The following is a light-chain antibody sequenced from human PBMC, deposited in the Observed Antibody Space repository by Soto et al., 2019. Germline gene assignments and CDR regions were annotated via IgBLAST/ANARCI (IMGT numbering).Light chain of an antibody. CDR3: TSYTSSSTLGV. CDR1: SSDVGGYNR. CDR2: DVS. Sequence: QPVLTQPASVSGSPGQSITISCTGTSSDVGGYNRVSRYQQHPGKAAKLMIYDVSNRPSGVSNRFSGSKSGNTASLTISGLQAEDEADYYCTSYTSSSTLGVFGGGTKLTVL. V-gene: IGLV2-14*01. J-gene: IGLJ2*01.